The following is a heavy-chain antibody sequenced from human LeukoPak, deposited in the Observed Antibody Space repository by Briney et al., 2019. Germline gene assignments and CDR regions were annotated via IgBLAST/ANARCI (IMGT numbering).Heavy chain of an antibody. CDR1: GFTFSSYE. Sequence: PGGSLRLSCAASGFTFSSYEMNWVRQAPGKGLEWVSYISSSSSYIYYADSVKGRFTISRDNAKNSLYLQMNSLRAEDTAVYYCAREFGELELSDYWGQGTLVTVSS. J-gene: IGHJ4*02. V-gene: IGHV3-21*05. CDR2: ISSSSSYI. D-gene: IGHD1-7*01. CDR3: AREFGELELSDY.